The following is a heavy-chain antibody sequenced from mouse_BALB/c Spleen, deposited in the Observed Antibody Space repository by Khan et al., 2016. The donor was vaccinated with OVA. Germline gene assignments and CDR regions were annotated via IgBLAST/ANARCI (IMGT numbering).Heavy chain of an antibody. V-gene: IGHV14-3*02. Sequence: EVQLQQSGAELVKPGASVKLSCTASGFNIKDTYIHWVKHRPEQGPEWIGRIDPANGDTKYDPNFQGKAPITADTSSNTAYLHLTILTSEDTAVYYWATLYGNPFAYGGQGTLVTVSA. CDR1: GFNIKDTY. J-gene: IGHJ3*01. CDR2: IDPANGDT. D-gene: IGHD2-1*01. CDR3: ATLYGNPFAY.